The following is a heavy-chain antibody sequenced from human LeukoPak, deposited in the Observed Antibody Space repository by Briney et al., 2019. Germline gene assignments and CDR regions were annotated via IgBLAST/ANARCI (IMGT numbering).Heavy chain of an antibody. CDR3: ARDSITMIVGRAFDI. CDR2: IYTSGST. Sequence: SETLSLTCSVSGDSIISGNYYWSWIRQPAGKGLEWIGRIYTSGSTNYNPSLKSRVTISVDTSKNQFSLKLSSVTAADTAVYYCARDSITMIVGRAFDIWGQGTMVTVSS. CDR1: GDSIISGNYY. D-gene: IGHD3-22*01. V-gene: IGHV4-61*02. J-gene: IGHJ3*02.